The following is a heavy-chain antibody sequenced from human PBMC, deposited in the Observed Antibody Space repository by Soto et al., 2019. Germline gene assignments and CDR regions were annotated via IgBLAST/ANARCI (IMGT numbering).Heavy chain of an antibody. D-gene: IGHD2-21*02. CDR1: GFTFSSYG. CDR3: ARDALRCGGDCYQKNNYYYYYGMDV. Sequence: GGSLRLSCAASGFTFSSYGMHWVRQAPGKGLEWVAVIWYDGSNKYYADSVKGRFTISRDNSKNTLYLQMNSLRAEDTAVYYCARDALRCGGDCYQKNNYYYYYGMDVWGQGTTVTVSS. J-gene: IGHJ6*02. V-gene: IGHV3-33*01. CDR2: IWYDGSNK.